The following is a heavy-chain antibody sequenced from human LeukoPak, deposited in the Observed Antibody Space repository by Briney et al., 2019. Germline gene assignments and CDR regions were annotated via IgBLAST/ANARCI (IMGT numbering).Heavy chain of an antibody. Sequence: SETLSLTCTVSGGSISSYYWSWIRQPPGKGLEWIGYIYYSGSTNYNPSLKSRVTISVDTSKNQFSLKLSSMTAADTAVYYCAREYSVTGDAFDIWGQGTMVTVSS. CDR2: IYYSGST. CDR1: GGSISSYY. D-gene: IGHD2-21*02. J-gene: IGHJ3*02. V-gene: IGHV4-59*01. CDR3: AREYSVTGDAFDI.